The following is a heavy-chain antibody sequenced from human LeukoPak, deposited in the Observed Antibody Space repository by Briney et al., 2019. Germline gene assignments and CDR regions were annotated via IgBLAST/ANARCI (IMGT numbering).Heavy chain of an antibody. J-gene: IGHJ4*02. CDR1: GFRLSDYC. V-gene: IGHV3-7*01. D-gene: IGHD3-22*01. Sequence: GGSLRLPCAASGFRLSDYCMIWIRQAPGKGLECVGNIKFDGSEIYYLDSVRARFSIPRDNAKNSLYLQMNSLRVEDTAVYYYSNDLNHGSSGCGQGTLVTVSS. CDR3: SNDLNHGSSG. CDR2: IKFDGSEI.